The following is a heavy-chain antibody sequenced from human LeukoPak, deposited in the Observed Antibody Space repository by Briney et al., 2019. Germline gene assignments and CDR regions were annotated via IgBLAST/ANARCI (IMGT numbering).Heavy chain of an antibody. CDR2: MNPDSGNT. CDR1: GYTFNNYD. CDR3: ARFKRMVTSFVFDF. J-gene: IGHJ3*01. D-gene: IGHD2-8*01. Sequence: ASVKVSCKASGYTFNNYDINWVRQATGQGLWWMGWMNPDSGNTGYAQNFQGRVTVNTDTSTNTVYMELRNLRSDDTAMYYCARFKRMVTSFVFDFWGQGTLVAVSS. V-gene: IGHV1-8*02.